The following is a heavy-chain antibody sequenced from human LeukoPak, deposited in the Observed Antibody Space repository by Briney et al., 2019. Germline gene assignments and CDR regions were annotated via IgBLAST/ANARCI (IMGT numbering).Heavy chain of an antibody. CDR2: INPNSGGT. CDR3: ARDRTPSYGSSFWMGWGPKYYYYYMDV. D-gene: IGHD5-18*01. Sequence: ASVKVSCKASGYTFTGYYMHWVRQAPGQGLEWMGWINPNSGGTNDAQKFQGRVTMTRDTSISTAYMELSRLRSDDTAVYYCARDRTPSYGSSFWMGWGPKYYYYYMDVWGKGTTVTISS. CDR1: GYTFTGYY. J-gene: IGHJ6*03. V-gene: IGHV1-2*02.